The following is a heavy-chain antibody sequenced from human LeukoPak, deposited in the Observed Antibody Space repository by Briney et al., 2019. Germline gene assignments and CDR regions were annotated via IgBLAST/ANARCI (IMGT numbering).Heavy chain of an antibody. CDR1: GFTVSSNY. D-gene: IGHD1-26*01. CDR2: IYSGGST. CDR3: ARSSSGSSPYYYYGMDV. Sequence: GGPLRLSCAASGFTVSSNYMSWVRQAPGKGLEWVSVIYSGGSTYYADSVKGRFTISRDNSKNTLYLQMNSLRAEDTAVYYCARSSSGSSPYYYYGMDVWGQGTTVTVSS. J-gene: IGHJ6*02. V-gene: IGHV3-66*01.